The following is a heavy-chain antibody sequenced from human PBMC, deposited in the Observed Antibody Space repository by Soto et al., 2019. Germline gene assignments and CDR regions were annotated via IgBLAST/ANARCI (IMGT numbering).Heavy chain of an antibody. Sequence: SETLSLTCTVSGGSISSGGYYCSWIRHHPGKGLEWMGYIYYSGSTYYNPSLKSRVTISVDTSKNQFSLKLSSVTSAGTAVYYCARGSRLAKFLSGFATWGHGTLVTVSS. CDR3: ARGSRLAKFLSGFAT. V-gene: IGHV4-31*03. CDR1: GGSISSGGYY. CDR2: IYYSGST. D-gene: IGHD1-26*01. J-gene: IGHJ5*01.